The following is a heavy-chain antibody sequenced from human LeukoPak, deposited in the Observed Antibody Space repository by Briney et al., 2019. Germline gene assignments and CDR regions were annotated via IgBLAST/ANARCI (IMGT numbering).Heavy chain of an antibody. V-gene: IGHV1-3*01. CDR3: ARDRRSNWFDP. J-gene: IGHJ5*02. Sequence: ASVKVSCKASGYTFTIYAMHWVRQAPGQRLEWMGWINAGNGNTKYSQKFQGRVTITRDTSASTAYMEPSSLRSEDTAVYYCARDRRSNWFDPWGQGTLVTVSS. CDR1: GYTFTIYA. CDR2: INAGNGNT.